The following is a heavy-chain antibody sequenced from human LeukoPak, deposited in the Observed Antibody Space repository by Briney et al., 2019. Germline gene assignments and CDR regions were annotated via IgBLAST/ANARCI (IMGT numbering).Heavy chain of an antibody. D-gene: IGHD3-22*01. J-gene: IGHJ4*02. Sequence: GGSLRLSCAASGFTFDDYGMSWVRQAPGKGLEWVSGINWNGSSTGYADSVKGRFTISRDNAKSSLYLQMNSLRAEDTALYYCARGYYYDSSGYYYGHAYWGQGTLVTVSS. CDR2: INWNGSST. CDR1: GFTFDDYG. V-gene: IGHV3-20*04. CDR3: ARGYYYDSSGYYYGHAY.